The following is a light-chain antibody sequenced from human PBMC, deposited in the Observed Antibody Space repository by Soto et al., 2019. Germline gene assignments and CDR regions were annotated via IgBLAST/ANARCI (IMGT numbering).Light chain of an antibody. V-gene: IGKV3-11*01. CDR2: DAS. Sequence: EVVLTQSPVTLSLSPGERATLSCRASQSVSIYLAWYQQKPGRAPRLLIYDASNRATGIPARFSGSGSGTDFTLTISTLEPEDSAVYYCQQRYNWQYTFGQGTKLEIK. CDR3: QQRYNWQYT. J-gene: IGKJ2*01. CDR1: QSVSIY.